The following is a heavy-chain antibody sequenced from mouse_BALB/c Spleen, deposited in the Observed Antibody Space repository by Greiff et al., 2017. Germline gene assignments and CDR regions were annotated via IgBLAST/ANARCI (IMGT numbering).Heavy chain of an antibody. J-gene: IGHJ4*01. CDR3: ASREGGY. CDR2: ISSGGSYT. V-gene: IGHV5-9-3*01. Sequence: VQLKESGGGLVKPGGSLKLSCAASGFTFSSYAMSWVRQTPEKRLEWVATISSGGSYTYYPDSVKGRFTISRDNAKNTLYLQMSSLRSEDTAMYYCASREGGYWGQGTSVTVSS. CDR1: GFTFSSYA.